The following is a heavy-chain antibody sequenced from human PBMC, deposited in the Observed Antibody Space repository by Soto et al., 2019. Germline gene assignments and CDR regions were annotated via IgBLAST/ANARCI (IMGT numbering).Heavy chain of an antibody. CDR1: GGTFSSYA. CDR3: ARHIVVVVAAAHYYYYGMDV. Sequence: QVQLVQSGAEVKKPGSSVKVSCKASGGTFSSYAISWVRQAPGQGLEWMGGIIPIFGTANYAQKFQGRVTITADESTSTAYMGLSSLRSEETAVYYCARHIVVVVAAAHYYYYGMDVWVQGTTVTVSS. CDR2: IIPIFGTA. J-gene: IGHJ6*02. D-gene: IGHD2-15*01. V-gene: IGHV1-69*12.